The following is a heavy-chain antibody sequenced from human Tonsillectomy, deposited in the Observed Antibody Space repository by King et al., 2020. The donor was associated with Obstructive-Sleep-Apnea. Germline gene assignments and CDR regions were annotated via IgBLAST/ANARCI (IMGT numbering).Heavy chain of an antibody. CDR1: GFTFSSYW. V-gene: IGHV3-7*03. CDR3: ARGGRADSSGYYWYFDL. J-gene: IGHJ2*01. CDR2: INQDGSEK. D-gene: IGHD3-22*01. Sequence: VQLVESGGGLVQPGGSLRLSCAASGFTFSSYWMSWVRQAPGKGLEWVANINQDGSEKYYVDSVKGRFTISRDNAKNSLYLQMNSLRAEDTAVYYCARGGRADSSGYYWYFDLWGRGTLVTVSS.